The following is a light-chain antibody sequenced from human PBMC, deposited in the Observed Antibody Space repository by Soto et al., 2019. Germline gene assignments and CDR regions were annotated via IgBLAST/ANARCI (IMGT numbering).Light chain of an antibody. V-gene: IGKV3-15*01. CDR1: QSVSAN. J-gene: IGKJ1*01. CDR3: QQYDNWPPGT. CDR2: GAS. Sequence: EIVMTQSPATLSVSPEERVTLSCRASQSVSANLSCYQQKPGQAPRLLVYGASTRATGIPARFSGGGSGTEFTLTISSQQSQDFAVYYCQQYDNWPPGTFGQGTKVEIK.